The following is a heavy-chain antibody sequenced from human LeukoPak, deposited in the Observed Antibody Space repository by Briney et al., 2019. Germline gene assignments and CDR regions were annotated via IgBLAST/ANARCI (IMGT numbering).Heavy chain of an antibody. D-gene: IGHD6-13*01. J-gene: IGHJ4*02. CDR1: GGSFSGYY. CDR3: ASDRSSWNPGAPY. V-gene: IGHV4-34*01. Sequence: PSETLSLTCAVYGGSFSGYYWSWIRQPPGKGLEWIGEINHSGSTNYNPSFKSRVTISVDTSKNQFSLKLSSVTAADTAVYYCASDRSSWNPGAPYWGQGTLVTVSS. CDR2: INHSGST.